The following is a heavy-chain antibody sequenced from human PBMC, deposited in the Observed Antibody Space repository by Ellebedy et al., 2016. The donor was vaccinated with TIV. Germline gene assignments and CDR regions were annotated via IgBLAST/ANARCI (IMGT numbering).Heavy chain of an antibody. J-gene: IGHJ4*02. CDR3: ARPTDEPYCSGGSCFGLRSYYVDY. Sequence: SETLSLTCTVSGGSISSYYWSWIRQPPGKGLEWIGYIYYSGSTNYNPSLKSRVTISVDTSKNQFSLKLSSVTAADTAVYYCARPTDEPYCSGGSCFGLRSYYVDYWGQGTLVTVSS. V-gene: IGHV4-59*08. CDR2: IYYSGST. D-gene: IGHD2-15*01. CDR1: GGSISSYY.